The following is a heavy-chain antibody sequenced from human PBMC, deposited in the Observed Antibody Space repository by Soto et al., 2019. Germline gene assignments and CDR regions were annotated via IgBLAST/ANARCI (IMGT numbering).Heavy chain of an antibody. CDR2: IYYSGST. CDR1: GGSISSYY. Sequence: PSETLSLTWTVSGGSISSYYWSWIRQPPGKGLEWIGYIYYSGSTNYNPSLKSRVTISVDTSKNQFSLKLSSVTAADTAVYYCARLPWALYYYYGMDVWGQGTTVTVSS. V-gene: IGHV4-59*01. CDR3: ARLPWALYYYYGMDV. J-gene: IGHJ6*02.